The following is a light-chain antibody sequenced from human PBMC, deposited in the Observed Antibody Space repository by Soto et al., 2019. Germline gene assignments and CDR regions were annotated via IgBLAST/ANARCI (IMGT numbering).Light chain of an antibody. J-gene: IGKJ1*01. CDR1: QSVSSSY. CDR2: GAF. V-gene: IGKV3-20*01. Sequence: EIGLTQSPGTLSLSTGERATLSCRASQSVSSSYLASYQQKPGQAPRRLIYGAFSRATGIPDRFSGSGSGRDFTLTISRLEPEDFAVYYCQQYGSSPPWTFGQGTKVEIK. CDR3: QQYGSSPPWT.